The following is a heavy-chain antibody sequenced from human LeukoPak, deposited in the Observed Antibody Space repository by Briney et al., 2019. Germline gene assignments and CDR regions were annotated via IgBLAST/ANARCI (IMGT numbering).Heavy chain of an antibody. CDR3: ASSRWLQSPLDY. CDR2: INSDGSST. Sequence: PGGSLRLSCAASGFTFSSYWMHWVRHAPGKGLVWVSRINSDGSSTSYADSVKGRFTISRDNAKNTLYLQMNSLRAEDTAVYYCASSRWLQSPLDYWGQGTLVTVSS. V-gene: IGHV3-74*01. J-gene: IGHJ4*02. CDR1: GFTFSSYW. D-gene: IGHD5-24*01.